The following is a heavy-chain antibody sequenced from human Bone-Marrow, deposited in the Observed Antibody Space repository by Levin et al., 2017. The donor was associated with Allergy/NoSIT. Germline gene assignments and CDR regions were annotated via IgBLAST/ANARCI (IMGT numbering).Heavy chain of an antibody. D-gene: IGHD6-13*01. CDR2: ISGSGGST. CDR1: GFTFSSYA. J-gene: IGHJ6*02. Sequence: QTGGSLRLSCAASGFTFSSYAMSWVRQAPGKGLEWVSAISGSGGSTYYAASVKGRFTISRDNSKNTLYLQMNSLRAEDTAVYYCAKPGAKRNLAAAGPTPTYYYYYGMDVWGQGTTVTVSS. V-gene: IGHV3-23*01. CDR3: AKPGAKRNLAAAGPTPTYYYYYGMDV.